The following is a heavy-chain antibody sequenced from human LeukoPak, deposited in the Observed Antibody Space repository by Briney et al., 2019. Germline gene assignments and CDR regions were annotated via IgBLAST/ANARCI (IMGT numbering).Heavy chain of an antibody. CDR2: ISGSGGST. J-gene: IGHJ4*02. Sequence: PGGSLRLSCAASGFTFSSYAMSWVRQAPGKGLEWVSAISGSGGSTYYADSVKGRFTISRDNSKNTLYLQMNSLRAEDTAIYYCAKSGLSISAARQLDYWGQGTLVTVSS. CDR1: GFTFSSYA. V-gene: IGHV3-23*01. CDR3: AKSGLSISAARQLDY. D-gene: IGHD6-13*01.